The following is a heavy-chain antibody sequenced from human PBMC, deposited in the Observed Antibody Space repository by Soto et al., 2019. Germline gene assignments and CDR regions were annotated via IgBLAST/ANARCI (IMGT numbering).Heavy chain of an antibody. D-gene: IGHD5-12*01. V-gene: IGHV4-59*01. J-gene: IGHJ6*02. CDR3: ARDRPARASGYPLSPPYYYYVMDV. Sequence: SETLSLTCTVSGGPISSYCWSWIRQPPGKGMEWIGYIYYNGSTNYNPSLKSRVTISVDTSKNQFSLKLSSVTAEDTAVYYCARDRPARASGYPLSPPYYYYVMDVWGQGPTVTVSS. CDR1: GGPISSYC. CDR2: IYYNGST.